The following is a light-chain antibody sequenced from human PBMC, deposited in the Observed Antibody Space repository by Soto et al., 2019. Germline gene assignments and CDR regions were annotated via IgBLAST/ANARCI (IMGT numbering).Light chain of an antibody. V-gene: IGKV1-39*01. CDR3: QQSSGGPPFT. Sequence: DIQMTQSPSSLSASVGDRVTIACRASQSINIFLNWYQQKPGKAPKLLIYGASSLQSWVPSRFIAAGSGTDFNLSITSLQPEDFGTYYCQQSSGGPPFTFGPGTTVDIK. CDR2: GAS. J-gene: IGKJ3*01. CDR1: QSINIF.